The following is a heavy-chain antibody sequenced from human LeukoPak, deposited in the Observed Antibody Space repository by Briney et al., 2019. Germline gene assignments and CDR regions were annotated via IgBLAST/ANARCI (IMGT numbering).Heavy chain of an antibody. CDR3: ARAYFGEQARDFFYFDY. D-gene: IGHD3-10*01. J-gene: IGHJ4*02. V-gene: IGHV4-59*08. CDR2: IYYSGST. Sequence: QPSETLSLTCTVSGGSISSYYWSWIRQPPGKGLEWIGYIYYSGSTNYNPSLKSRITMSVDTSKNQFSLKLASVTAADTAVYYCARAYFGEQARDFFYFDYWGQGTLVSVSS. CDR1: GGSISSYY.